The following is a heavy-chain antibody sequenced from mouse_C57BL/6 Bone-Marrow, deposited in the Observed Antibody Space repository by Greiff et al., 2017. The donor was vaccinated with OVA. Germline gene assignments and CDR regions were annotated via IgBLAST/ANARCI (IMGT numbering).Heavy chain of an antibody. CDR1: GYTFTSYW. CDR3: ARLTTVVARDFAY. CDR2: IHPTSGST. J-gene: IGHJ3*01. D-gene: IGHD1-1*01. Sequence: QVHVKQPGAELVKPGASVKLSCKASGYTFTSYWMHWVQQRPGQGLAWIGMIHPTSGSTNYNEKFKSKATLTVDKSSSTAYMQISSLTAEDSAFYNWARLTTVVARDFAYWGQGTLVTVSA. V-gene: IGHV1-64*01.